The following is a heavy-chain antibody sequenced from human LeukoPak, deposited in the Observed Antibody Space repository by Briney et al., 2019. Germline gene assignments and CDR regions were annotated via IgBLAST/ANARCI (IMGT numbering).Heavy chain of an antibody. CDR1: GGSVSGYY. Sequence: SETLSLTCVVSGGSVSGYYWGWIRQPPGRGLEWIGHVYYSGSTNYNPSFKSRITISVDTSRNQFSLQLSSVTAADTAVYYCARIHRYCSGGACYVLDNWGQGTLVAVSS. D-gene: IGHD2-15*01. CDR3: ARIHRYCSGGACYVLDN. V-gene: IGHV4-59*02. CDR2: VYYSGST. J-gene: IGHJ4*02.